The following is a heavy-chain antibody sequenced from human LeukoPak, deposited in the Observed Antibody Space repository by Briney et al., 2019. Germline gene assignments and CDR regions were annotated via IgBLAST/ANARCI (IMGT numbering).Heavy chain of an antibody. J-gene: IGHJ4*02. CDR3: ARLVYDIMTAYQDYFDY. D-gene: IGHD3-9*01. V-gene: IGHV5-51*01. CDR1: GYSFTSYW. CDR2: IYPGDSDT. Sequence: GESLKFSCKASGYSFTSYWIGWVRQLPGKGLEWMGIIYPGDSDTRYSPSFQGQVTISADKSISTAYLQWSSLKASDTAMHYCARLVYDIMTAYQDYFDYWGQGTLVTVSS.